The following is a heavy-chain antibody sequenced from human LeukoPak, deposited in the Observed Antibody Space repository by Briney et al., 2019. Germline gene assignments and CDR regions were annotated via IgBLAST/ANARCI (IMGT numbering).Heavy chain of an antibody. CDR2: INQDGSEK. J-gene: IGHJ4*02. D-gene: IGHD4-17*01. Sequence: PGGSLRLSCAGSGFTSSSYWMTWVRQAPGKGLEWVANINQDGSEKYYVDSVKGRFTLSRDNAKNSLYLQMNSLRAEDTAVYYCARARRRTTVETAHYFDYWGQGTLATVSS. V-gene: IGHV3-7*01. CDR3: ARARRRTTVETAHYFDY. CDR1: GFTSSSYW.